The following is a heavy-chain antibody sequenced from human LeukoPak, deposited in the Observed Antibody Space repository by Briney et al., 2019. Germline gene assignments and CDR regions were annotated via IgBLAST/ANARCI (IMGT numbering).Heavy chain of an antibody. CDR3: ARRPLPLKRGYSYGFASSRFDP. Sequence: SVKVSCKASGGTFSSYAISWVRQAPGQGLEWMGGIIPIFGTANYAQKFQGRVTITTDESTSTAYMELSSLRSEDTAVYYCARRPLPLKRGYSYGFASSRFDPRGQGTLVTVSS. CDR2: IIPIFGTA. CDR1: GGTFSSYA. J-gene: IGHJ5*01. D-gene: IGHD5-18*01. V-gene: IGHV1-69*05.